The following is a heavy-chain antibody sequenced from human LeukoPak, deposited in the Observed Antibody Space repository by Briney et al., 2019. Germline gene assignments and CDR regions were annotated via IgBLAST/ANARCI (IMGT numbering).Heavy chain of an antibody. CDR2: IYSGGST. D-gene: IGHD3-10*01. V-gene: IGHV3-66*01. J-gene: IGHJ4*02. Sequence: GGSLRLSCAASGLTVSSNYMSWVRQAPGKGLEWGSVIYSGGSTYYADSVKGRFTISSDNSKNTLYLQMNSLRAEDTDVYYCASGARITMVRGVIKSGYWGQGTLVTVSS. CDR3: ASGARITMVRGVIKSGY. CDR1: GLTVSSNY.